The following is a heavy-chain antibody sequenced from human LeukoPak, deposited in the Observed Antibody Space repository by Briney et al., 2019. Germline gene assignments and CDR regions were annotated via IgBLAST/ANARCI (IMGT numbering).Heavy chain of an antibody. J-gene: IGHJ4*02. Sequence: GGSLRLSCAASGFTFSSYSMNWVRQAPGKGLEWVAFIRYDGSNKYYADSVKGRFTISRDNSKNTLYLQMNSLRAEDTAVYYCAKERLPDFDYWGQGTLVTVSS. CDR2: IRYDGSNK. V-gene: IGHV3-30*02. CDR3: AKERLPDFDY. CDR1: GFTFSSYS.